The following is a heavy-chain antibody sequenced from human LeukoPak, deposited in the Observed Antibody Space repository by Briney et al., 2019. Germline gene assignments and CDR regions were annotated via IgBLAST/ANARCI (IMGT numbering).Heavy chain of an antibody. D-gene: IGHD3-10*01. J-gene: IGHJ5*02. CDR2: IHPGDSDA. CDR1: GYSFTSYL. V-gene: IGHV5-51*01. Sequence: GESLKISCKGSGYSFTSYLIAWVRQMPGKGLEWMGIIHPGDSDARYSPSFQGQVTVSVDKSISTAYLQWSSLKASDTAMYYCARAGTYGSGIAEWFDPWGQGTLVTVSS. CDR3: ARAGTYGSGIAEWFDP.